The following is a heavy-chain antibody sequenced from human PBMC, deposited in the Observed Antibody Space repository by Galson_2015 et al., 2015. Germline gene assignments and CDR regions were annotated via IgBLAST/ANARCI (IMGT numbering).Heavy chain of an antibody. Sequence: SLRLSCAASGFTFSSYAMHWVRQAPGKGLEYVSAISSNGGSTYYADSVKGRFTISRDNSKNTLYLQMSSLRAEDTAVYYCVKDKELGYCSGGSCYFDAFDIWGQGTMVTVSS. CDR3: VKDKELGYCSGGSCYFDAFDI. J-gene: IGHJ3*02. D-gene: IGHD2-15*01. CDR1: GFTFSSYA. CDR2: ISSNGGST. V-gene: IGHV3-64D*06.